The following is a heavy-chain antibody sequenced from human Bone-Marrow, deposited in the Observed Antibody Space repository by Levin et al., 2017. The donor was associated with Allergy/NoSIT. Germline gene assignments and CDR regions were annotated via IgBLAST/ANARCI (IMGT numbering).Heavy chain of an antibody. CDR3: ARGDDFLQGGMDV. V-gene: IGHV4-59*01. CDR2: IYYNGNT. Sequence: PSETLSLTCNVFDGSMNSYFWSWLRQPPWKGLEWIGYIYYNGNTNYNPSLKSRLTISVDTSQTQFSLKLSSVTAADTAVYYCARGDDFLQGGMDVWGKGTTVIVSS. J-gene: IGHJ6*03. CDR1: DGSMNSYF. D-gene: IGHD3-3*01.